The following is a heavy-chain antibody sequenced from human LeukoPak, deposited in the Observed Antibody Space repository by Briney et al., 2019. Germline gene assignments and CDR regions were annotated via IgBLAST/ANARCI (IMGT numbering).Heavy chain of an antibody. J-gene: IGHJ4*02. D-gene: IGHD6-13*01. V-gene: IGHV4-39*01. CDR1: AGSISSSSYY. CDR2: IYYSGST. Sequence: SETLSLTCTVSAGSISSSSYYWGWIRQPPGKGLEWIGSIYYSGSTYYNPSLKSRVTISVDTSKNQFSLKLSSVTAADTAVYYCARPAGTGRFLLVFDYWGQGTLVTVSS. CDR3: ARPAGTGRFLLVFDY.